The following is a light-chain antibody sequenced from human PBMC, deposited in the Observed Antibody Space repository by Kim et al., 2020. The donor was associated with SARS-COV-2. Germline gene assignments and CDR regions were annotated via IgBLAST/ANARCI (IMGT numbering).Light chain of an antibody. J-gene: IGKJ2*01. CDR1: QGISSY. CDR2: AAS. V-gene: IGKV1-8*01. Sequence: AIRMTQSPSSLSVSTGDRVTITCRASQGISSYLAWYQQKPGKAPKLLIYAASTLQSGVPSRFSGSGSGTDFTLTISCLQSEDFATYYCQQYYSYSYTFGQGTKLEI. CDR3: QQYYSYSYT.